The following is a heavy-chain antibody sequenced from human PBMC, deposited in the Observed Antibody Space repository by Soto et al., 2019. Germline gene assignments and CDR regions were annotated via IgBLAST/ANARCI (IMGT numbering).Heavy chain of an antibody. J-gene: IGHJ5*02. V-gene: IGHV1-2*04. D-gene: IGHD4-4*01. CDR1: GYTFNDYF. Sequence: QVQLVQSGAEVKEPGASVNVSCRASGYTFNDYFLHWVRQAPGQGLEWMGWINPNSGSTNLAQRFQGWVTMTRDASISTVYLVLNRLKSDDTAVYYCARVTATSPDAWLDPWGQGTLDTVSS. CDR3: ARVTATSPDAWLDP. CDR2: INPNSGST.